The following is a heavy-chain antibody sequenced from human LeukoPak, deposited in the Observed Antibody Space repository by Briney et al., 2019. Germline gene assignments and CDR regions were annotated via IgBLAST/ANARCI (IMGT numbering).Heavy chain of an antibody. CDR3: ARVIVVVPAAILSAFDI. J-gene: IGHJ3*02. D-gene: IGHD2-2*01. CDR2: IYYSGST. V-gene: IGHV4-59*08. Sequence: SETLSLTCTVSGGSISSYYWSWIRQPPGKGLEWIGYIYYSGSTYYNPSLKSRVTISVDTSKNQFSLKLSSVTAADTAVYYCARVIVVVPAAILSAFDIWGQGTMVTVSS. CDR1: GGSISSYY.